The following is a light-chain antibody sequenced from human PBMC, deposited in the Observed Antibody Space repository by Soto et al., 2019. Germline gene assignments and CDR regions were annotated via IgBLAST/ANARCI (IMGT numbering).Light chain of an antibody. V-gene: IGKV3-11*01. CDR2: DAS. CDR1: QSVSSY. CDR3: QQRRNWPPVT. J-gene: IGKJ4*01. Sequence: EIVLTQSPATLSLSPGERATLSCRASQSVSSYLAWYQQKPGQAPRLLIYDASNRATGIPARFSGSGSGTDFPLTISSLEPEDFEISYCQQRRNWPPVTFGGGTKVEIK.